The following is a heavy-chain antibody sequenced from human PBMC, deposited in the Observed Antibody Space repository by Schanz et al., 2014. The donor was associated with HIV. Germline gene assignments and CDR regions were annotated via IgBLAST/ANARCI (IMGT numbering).Heavy chain of an antibody. V-gene: IGHV3-23*04. J-gene: IGHJ6*02. Sequence: EVQLVESGGGLVKPGGSLRLSCAASGFTLSSYSMSWVRQDPGRGLEWVSAISTGGERTFYADSVKGRFTISRDNSKNTLYLQMNSLRAEDTAVYFCTRGRFLERGGMDVWGQWTAVTVSS. CDR1: GFTLSSYS. CDR3: TRGRFLERGGMDV. CDR2: ISTGGERT. D-gene: IGHD3-3*01.